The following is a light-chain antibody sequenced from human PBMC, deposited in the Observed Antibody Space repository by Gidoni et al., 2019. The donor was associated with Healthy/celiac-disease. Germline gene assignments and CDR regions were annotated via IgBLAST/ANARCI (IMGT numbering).Light chain of an antibody. CDR1: QSVSSSY. V-gene: IGKV3-20*01. Sequence: EIVLTPSPGTLSLSPGERATLSCTASQSVSSSYLAWYQQKPGQAPRPLIYGASSRATGIPDRFSGSGSGKDFTLTISRLEAEDFAVYYCQQYGSSPLTFGGGTKVEIK. CDR3: QQYGSSPLT. CDR2: GAS. J-gene: IGKJ4*01.